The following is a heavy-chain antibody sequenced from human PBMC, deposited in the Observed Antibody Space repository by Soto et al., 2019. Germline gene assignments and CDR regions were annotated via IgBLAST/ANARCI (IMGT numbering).Heavy chain of an antibody. CDR1: GFTFSSYW. Sequence: EVPLVESGGGLVQPGGSLRLSCAASGFTFSSYWMHWVRQAPGKGLVWVSRINSDGSSTSYADSVKGRFTSSRDNAKNTLYLQMNSLRAEDTAVYYCVRTSLVVAAATREDYWGQGTLVTLSS. J-gene: IGHJ4*02. CDR2: INSDGSST. CDR3: VRTSLVVAAATREDY. V-gene: IGHV3-74*01. D-gene: IGHD2-15*01.